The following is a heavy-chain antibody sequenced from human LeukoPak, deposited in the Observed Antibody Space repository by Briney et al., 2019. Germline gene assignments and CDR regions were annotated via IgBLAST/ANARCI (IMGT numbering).Heavy chain of an antibody. CDR3: AKGGDGSFTYFDY. V-gene: IGHV3-33*06. CDR1: GFTFSNLV. J-gene: IGHJ4*02. D-gene: IGHD1-26*01. CDR2: IWYDGSTK. Sequence: GRSLRLSCAASGFTFSNLVMHWVRQAPGKGLEWVAVIWYDGSTKYFADSVQGRFTVSRDNSKNTLFLQMNNLRAEDTAVYYCAKGGDGSFTYFDYWGQGTLVIVSS.